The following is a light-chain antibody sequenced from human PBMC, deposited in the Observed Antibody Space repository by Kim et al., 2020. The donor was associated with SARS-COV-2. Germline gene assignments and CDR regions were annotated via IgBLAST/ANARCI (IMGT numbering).Light chain of an antibody. Sequence: EIVMTQSPVTLSVSPGERASLSCRASQTIGNNLAWYQQKPGQSPRLLIYDASIRATGIPARFSGSGSGTEFTLTISSLQSEDFAIYYCQQYFNWPPFTFGGGTKVDIK. V-gene: IGKV3-15*01. CDR2: DAS. CDR1: QTIGNN. CDR3: QQYFNWPPFT. J-gene: IGKJ4*01.